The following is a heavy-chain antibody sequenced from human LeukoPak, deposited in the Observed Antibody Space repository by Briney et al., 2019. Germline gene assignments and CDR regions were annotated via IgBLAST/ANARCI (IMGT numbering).Heavy chain of an antibody. Sequence: SETLSLTCTVSGVSITTYYWSWIRQRPGKGLEWIGYSYYSGSTNYNPSLKSRVTISLDTSKNQLSLRLTSVTAADTAVYYCGGGRGTYFYFDSWGQGTLVTVSS. CDR3: GGGRGTYFYFDS. D-gene: IGHD1-26*01. CDR1: GVSITTYY. CDR2: SYYSGST. J-gene: IGHJ4*02. V-gene: IGHV4-59*08.